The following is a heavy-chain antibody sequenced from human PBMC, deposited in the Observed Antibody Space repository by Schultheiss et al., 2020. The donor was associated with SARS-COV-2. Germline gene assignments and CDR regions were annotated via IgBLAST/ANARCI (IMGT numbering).Heavy chain of an antibody. CDR2: IYTSGST. Sequence: SETLSLTCTVSGGSISSYYWSWIRQPAGKGLEWIGRIYTSGSTNYNPSLKSRVTMSVDTSKNQFSLKLNSVTAADTAVYYCARECSCEGQQYPPSRGFDPWGQGTLVTVSS. J-gene: IGHJ5*02. CDR1: GGSISSYY. CDR3: ARECSCEGQQYPPSRGFDP. D-gene: IGHD6-13*01. V-gene: IGHV4-4*07.